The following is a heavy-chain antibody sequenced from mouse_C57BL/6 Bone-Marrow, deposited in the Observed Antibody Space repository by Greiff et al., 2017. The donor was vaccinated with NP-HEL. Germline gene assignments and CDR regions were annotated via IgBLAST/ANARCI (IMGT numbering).Heavy chain of an antibody. J-gene: IGHJ4*01. D-gene: IGHD1-1*01. V-gene: IGHV1-55*01. CDR3: ARRGSSYPYYAMDY. CDR1: GYTFTSYW. Sequence: QVQLQQPGAELVKPGASVKMSCKASGYTFTSYWITWVKQRPGQGLEWIGDIYPGSGSTNYNEKFKSKATLTVDTSSSTAYMQLSSLTSEDSAVYYCARRGSSYPYYAMDYWGQGTSVTVSS. CDR2: IYPGSGST.